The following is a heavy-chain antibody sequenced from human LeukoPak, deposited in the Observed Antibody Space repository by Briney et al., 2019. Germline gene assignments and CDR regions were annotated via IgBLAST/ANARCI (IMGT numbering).Heavy chain of an antibody. CDR1: GFTFSRHS. V-gene: IGHV3-21*01. CDR3: AREMRLYYDSSGYPYYFDH. CDR2: ISSTSTYI. J-gene: IGHJ4*02. D-gene: IGHD3-22*01. Sequence: PGGSLRLAWAGSGFTFSRHSINWVRQAPGKGLEWVSSISSTSTYIYYADSVKGRFTISRDNAKNSLYLQMDSLRAEDTAVYYCAREMRLYYDSSGYPYYFDHWGQGPLVTVSS.